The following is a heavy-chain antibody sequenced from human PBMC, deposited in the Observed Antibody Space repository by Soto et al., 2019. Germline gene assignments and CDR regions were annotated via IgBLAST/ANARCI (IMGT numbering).Heavy chain of an antibody. J-gene: IGHJ6*02. CDR2: IYSGGST. CDR1: GFTVSSNY. V-gene: IGHV3-53*01. Sequence: GSLRLSCAASGFTVSSNYMSWVRQAPGKGLEWVSVIYSGGSTYYADSVKGRFTISRDNSKNTLYLQMNSLRAEDTAVYYCARWSGIAVAGTGYYYGMDVWGQGTTVTVSS. CDR3: ARWSGIAVAGTGYYYGMDV. D-gene: IGHD6-19*01.